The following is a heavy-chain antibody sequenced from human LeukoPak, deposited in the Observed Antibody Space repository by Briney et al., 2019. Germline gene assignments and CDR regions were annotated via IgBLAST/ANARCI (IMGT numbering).Heavy chain of an antibody. CDR2: ISSSSGNK. V-gene: IGHV3-48*03. CDR3: ARESCSSTSCSYFDS. CDR1: GFTFSSYE. D-gene: IGHD2-2*01. J-gene: IGHJ4*02. Sequence: GGSLRLSCAASGFTFSSYEMNWVRQAPGKGLEWVSYISSSSGNKYYADSVKGRVTISRDNAKNSLYLQMNSLRAEDTAVYYCARESCSSTSCSYFDSWGQGTLVTVSS.